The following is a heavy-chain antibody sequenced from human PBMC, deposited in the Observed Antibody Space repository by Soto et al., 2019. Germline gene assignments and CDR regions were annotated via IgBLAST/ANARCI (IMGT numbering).Heavy chain of an antibody. CDR2: IYYSGST. D-gene: IGHD3-10*01. CDR1: GGSISSYY. V-gene: IGHV4-59*01. Sequence: SETLSLTCTVSGGSISSYYWSWIRPPPGKGLEWIGYIYYSGSTNYNPSLKSRVTISVDTSKNQFSLKLSSVTAADTAVYYCARGWFGELAQNWFDPWCQGTLVTVFS. J-gene: IGHJ5*02. CDR3: ARGWFGELAQNWFDP.